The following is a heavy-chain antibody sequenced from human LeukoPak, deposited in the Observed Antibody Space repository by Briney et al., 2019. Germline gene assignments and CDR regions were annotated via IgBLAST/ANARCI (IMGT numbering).Heavy chain of an antibody. CDR3: ARALYCSRTSCYRDYYFDR. CDR1: GFTFSSYA. Sequence: GGSLRLSCAASGFTFSSYAMSWVRQAPGKGLEWVSAISSSGDSTYYGDSVKGRFTISRDNSKNTLYLQMNSLRAEDTAVYYCARALYCSRTSCYRDYYFDRWGQGTLVTVSS. D-gene: IGHD2-2*02. V-gene: IGHV3-23*01. CDR2: ISSSGDST. J-gene: IGHJ4*02.